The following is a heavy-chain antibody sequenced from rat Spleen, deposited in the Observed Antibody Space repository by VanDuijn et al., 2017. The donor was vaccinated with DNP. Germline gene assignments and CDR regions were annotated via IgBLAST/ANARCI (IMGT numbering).Heavy chain of an antibody. Sequence: QVQLKESGPGLVQPSQTLSLTCTVSGFSLTSYTVSWVRQPPGKGLEWIAAISSGGNTNYNSVLKSRLSISRGNSKSKVFLNVNNLLSEDTALYFCEINWVCWGQGVLVTVSS. CDR2: ISSGGNT. CDR1: GFSLTSYT. D-gene: IGHD5-1*01. CDR3: EINWVC. J-gene: IGHJ2*01. V-gene: IGHV2-6*01.